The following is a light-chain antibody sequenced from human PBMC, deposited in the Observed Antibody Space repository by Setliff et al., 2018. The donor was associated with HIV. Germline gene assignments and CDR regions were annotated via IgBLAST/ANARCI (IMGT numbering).Light chain of an antibody. Sequence: QSVLTQPASVSGSPGQSITISCTGTSSDVGRYNLVSWYQQHPGKAPKLIIYQASKRPSGVSNRFSGSKSGNTASLTISXLQADDEADYYCCSNTGSNTYVFGAGTKVTVL. CDR2: QAS. CDR1: SSDVGRYNL. J-gene: IGLJ1*01. V-gene: IGLV2-23*01. CDR3: CSNTGSNTYV.